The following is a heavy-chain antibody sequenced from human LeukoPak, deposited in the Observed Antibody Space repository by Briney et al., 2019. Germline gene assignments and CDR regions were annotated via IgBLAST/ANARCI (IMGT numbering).Heavy chain of an antibody. CDR2: ISSSGSTI. D-gene: IGHD3-22*01. CDR3: ARDNYDSSGYQYPDY. V-gene: IGHV3-11*01. J-gene: IGHJ4*02. Sequence: GGSLRLSCAASGFTFSDYYMSWIRQAPGKGLEWVSYISSSGSTIYYADSVKGRFTISRDNAKNSLYLQMNSLRAEDTAVYYCARDNYDSSGYQYPDYWGQGTLVTVSS. CDR1: GFTFSDYY.